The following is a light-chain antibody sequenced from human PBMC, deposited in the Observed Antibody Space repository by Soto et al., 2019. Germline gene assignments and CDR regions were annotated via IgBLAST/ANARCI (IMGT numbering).Light chain of an antibody. J-gene: IGLJ2*01. V-gene: IGLV1-40*01. Sequence: QSVLTQPPSVSGAPGQRVTISCTGSRSNIGAGYDVHWYQQLPGTAPKFLIYGNSNRPSGVPDRFSGSKSGTSASLAITGLQAEDEADYYCQSYDSSLSGSVFGGGIKLTVL. CDR2: GNS. CDR3: QSYDSSLSGSV. CDR1: RSNIGAGYD.